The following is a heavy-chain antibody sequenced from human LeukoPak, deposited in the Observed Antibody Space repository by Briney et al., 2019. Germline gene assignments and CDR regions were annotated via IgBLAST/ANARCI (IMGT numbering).Heavy chain of an antibody. D-gene: IGHD4-17*01. CDR1: GITFSSYE. CDR3: ARDPLVRTVTTVPYYFDY. CDR2: ISSSGSTI. J-gene: IGHJ4*02. Sequence: GGSLRLSCAASGITFSSYEMNWVRQAPGKGLEWVSYISSSGSTIYYADSVKGRFTISRDNAKNSLYLQMNSLRAEDTAVYYCARDPLVRTVTTVPYYFDYWGQGTLVTVSS. V-gene: IGHV3-48*03.